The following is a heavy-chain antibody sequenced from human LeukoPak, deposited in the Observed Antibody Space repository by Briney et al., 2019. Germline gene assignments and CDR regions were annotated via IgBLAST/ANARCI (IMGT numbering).Heavy chain of an antibody. J-gene: IGHJ5*02. CDR2: IYHSGST. D-gene: IGHD1-26*01. V-gene: IGHV4-4*02. Sequence: PSETLSLTCAVSGGSISSSYWWSWIRQPPGKGLEWIGEIYHSGSTYYNPSLKSRVTISVDTSKNQFSLKLGSVTAADTAVYYCARMLMPFTAIVGAFANWFDPWGQGTLVTVSS. CDR1: GGSISSSYW. CDR3: ARMLMPFTAIVGAFANWFDP.